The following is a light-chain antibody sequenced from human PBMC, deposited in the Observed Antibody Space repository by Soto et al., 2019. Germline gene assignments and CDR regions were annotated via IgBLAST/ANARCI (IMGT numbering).Light chain of an antibody. CDR3: CSYAGSSTFASYV. Sequence: QSALTQPASVSGSPGQSITISCTGTSSDVGSYNLVSWYQQHPGKAPKLMIYEGSKRPSGVSNRFSGSKSGNTASLTISGLQAEDEADYYCCSYAGSSTFASYVFGTGTKGTVL. CDR1: SSDVGSYNL. CDR2: EGS. J-gene: IGLJ1*01. V-gene: IGLV2-23*03.